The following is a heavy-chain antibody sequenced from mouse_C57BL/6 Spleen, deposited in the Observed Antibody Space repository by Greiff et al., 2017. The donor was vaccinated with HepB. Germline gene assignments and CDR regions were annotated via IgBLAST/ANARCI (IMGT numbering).Heavy chain of an antibody. CDR3: ARLGYYGSLAY. CDR1: GYTFTDYY. CDR2: INPNNGGT. J-gene: IGHJ3*01. D-gene: IGHD1-1*01. Sequence: VQLQQSGPELVKPGASVKISCKASGYTFTDYYMNWVKQSHGKSLEWIGDINPNNGGTSYNQKFKGKATLTVDKSSSTAYMELRSLTSEDSAVYYCARLGYYGSLAYWGQGTLVTVSA. V-gene: IGHV1-26*01.